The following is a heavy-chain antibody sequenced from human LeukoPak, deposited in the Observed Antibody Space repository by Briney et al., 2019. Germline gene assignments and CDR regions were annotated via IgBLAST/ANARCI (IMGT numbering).Heavy chain of an antibody. V-gene: IGHV3-7*03. Sequence: PGGSLRLSCAASGFTFSNYAMSWVRQAPGKGLEWVANIKQDGSEKYYVDSVKGRFTISRDNAKNSQYLQMNSLRAEDTAVYYCARAMDVWGQGTTVTVSS. CDR2: IKQDGSEK. CDR1: GFTFSNYA. J-gene: IGHJ6*02. CDR3: ARAMDV.